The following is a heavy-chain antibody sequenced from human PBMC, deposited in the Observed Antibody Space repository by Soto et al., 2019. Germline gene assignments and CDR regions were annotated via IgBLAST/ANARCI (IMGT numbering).Heavy chain of an antibody. Sequence: VGSLRLSCAASGFSFSNYWMTWVRQAPGKGLEWVANIKNDGSDKYYGASVKGRFTISRDNAKNSLYLQMDSLRAEDTAVYYCARRELVSCGGDCYSKYFQYWGQGTLVTVSS. V-gene: IGHV3-7*01. CDR2: IKNDGSDK. J-gene: IGHJ1*01. CDR1: GFSFSNYW. D-gene: IGHD2-21*02. CDR3: ARRELVSCGGDCYSKYFQY.